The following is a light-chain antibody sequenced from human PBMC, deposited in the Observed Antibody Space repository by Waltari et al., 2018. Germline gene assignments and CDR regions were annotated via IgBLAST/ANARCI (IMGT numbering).Light chain of an antibody. Sequence: QSVLTQPPSASGTPGQRVTISCPGSASNIGTKPVNWYQQLPGKAPKLLIYRSDQRPSGVPARFSGSKSATSASLAIRGLQSEDEADYYCAAWDDSLNGHWVFGGGTKVTVL. J-gene: IGLJ3*02. V-gene: IGLV1-44*01. CDR1: ASNIGTKP. CDR3: AAWDDSLNGHWV. CDR2: RSD.